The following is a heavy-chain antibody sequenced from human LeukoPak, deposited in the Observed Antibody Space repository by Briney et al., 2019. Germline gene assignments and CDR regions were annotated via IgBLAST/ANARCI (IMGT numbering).Heavy chain of an antibody. CDR1: GDSVSSNSAA. CDR3: ARGSSSNSWYFDY. J-gene: IGHJ4*02. CDR2: TYYRSKWSN. D-gene: IGHD6-13*01. Sequence: SQTLSHTCAISGDSVSSNSAAWNWIRQSPSRGLEWLGRTYYRSKWSNDYAVSVRSRISINPDTSKNQFSLQLNSVTPEDTAVYYCARGSSSNSWYFDYWGQGTLVTVSS. V-gene: IGHV6-1*01.